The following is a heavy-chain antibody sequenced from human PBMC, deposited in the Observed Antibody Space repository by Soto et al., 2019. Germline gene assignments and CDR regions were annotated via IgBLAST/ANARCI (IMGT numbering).Heavy chain of an antibody. D-gene: IGHD4-4*01. Sequence: QVQLQQSGPGLVKPSQTLSLTCAISGDSVSTNSATWDWIRQSPSRGLEWLGRTYYRSRWFYDYAISVRGRITINADTSNNLLSLHLNSVTPDDTAVYFCARLIGNSWLDSWGQGTLVTVSS. J-gene: IGHJ5*01. V-gene: IGHV6-1*01. CDR2: TYYRSRWFY. CDR3: ARLIGNSWLDS. CDR1: GDSVSTNSAT.